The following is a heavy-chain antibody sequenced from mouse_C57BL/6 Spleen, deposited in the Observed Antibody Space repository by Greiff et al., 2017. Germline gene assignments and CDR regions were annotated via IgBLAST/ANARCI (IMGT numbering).Heavy chain of an antibody. CDR3: ARHQNWDNYAMDY. J-gene: IGHJ4*01. CDR2: IWSDGST. Sequence: VQVVESGPGLVAPSQSLSITCTVSGFSLPSYGVHWVRQPPGKGLEWLVVIWSDGSTTYNSALKSRLSISKDNSKSQVFLKMNSLQTDDTAMYYCARHQNWDNYAMDYWGQGTSVTVSS. D-gene: IGHD4-1*01. V-gene: IGHV2-6-1*01. CDR1: GFSLPSYG.